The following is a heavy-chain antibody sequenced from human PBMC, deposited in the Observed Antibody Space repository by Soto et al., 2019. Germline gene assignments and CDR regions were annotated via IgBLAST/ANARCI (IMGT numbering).Heavy chain of an antibody. J-gene: IGHJ6*02. CDR2: ISAYNGNT. Sequence: VASVKVSCKXSGYTFTSYGISWVRQAPGQGLEWMGWISAYNGNTNYARKLQGRVTMTTDTSTSTAYMELRSLRSDDTAVYYCAREWSFTIATVCMDVWGQGTTVTVSS. CDR3: AREWSFTIATVCMDV. CDR1: GYTFTSYG. D-gene: IGHD3-3*01. V-gene: IGHV1-18*01.